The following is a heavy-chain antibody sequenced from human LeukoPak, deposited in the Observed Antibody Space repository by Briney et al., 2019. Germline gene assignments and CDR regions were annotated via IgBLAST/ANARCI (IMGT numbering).Heavy chain of an antibody. D-gene: IGHD2-15*01. CDR2: INPSGGST. Sequence: ASVKVSCKASGYTFTSYYMHWVRQALGQGLEWMGIINPSGGSTSYAQKFQGRVTMTRDTSTSTVYMELSSLRSEDTAVYYCARALVVVAATPYNWFDPWGQGTLVTVSS. CDR1: GYTFTSYY. V-gene: IGHV1-46*01. J-gene: IGHJ5*02. CDR3: ARALVVVAATPYNWFDP.